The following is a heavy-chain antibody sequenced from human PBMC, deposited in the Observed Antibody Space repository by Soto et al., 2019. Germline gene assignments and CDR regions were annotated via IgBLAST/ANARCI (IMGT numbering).Heavy chain of an antibody. CDR2: MNPNSGNT. V-gene: IGHV1-8*01. Sequence: ASVKVSCKASGYTFTSYDINWVRQATGQGFEWMGWMNPNSGNTGYAQKFQGRVTMTRNTSISTAYMELSSLRSEDTAVYYCARAGELWAARYYYYGMDVWGQGTTVTVSS. CDR1: GYTFTSYD. CDR3: ARAGELWAARYYYYGMDV. D-gene: IGHD3-10*01. J-gene: IGHJ6*02.